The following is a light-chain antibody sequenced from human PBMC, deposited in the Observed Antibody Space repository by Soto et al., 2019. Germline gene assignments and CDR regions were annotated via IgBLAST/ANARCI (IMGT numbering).Light chain of an antibody. J-gene: IGKJ5*01. CDR3: QLSKTFPIT. CDR2: AAS. V-gene: IGKV1-39*01. CDR1: QSIGRY. Sequence: DIEMTQSPSSLSASVGDRVTITCRASQSIGRYLNWYRHKPGTAPEILIYAASTLRDGVPSRFSGSTSGTDFTLTIGNLQPELFATYYCQLSKTFPITFARGTRLQI.